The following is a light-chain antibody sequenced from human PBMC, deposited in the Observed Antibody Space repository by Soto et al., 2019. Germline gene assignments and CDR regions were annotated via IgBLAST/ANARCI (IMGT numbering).Light chain of an antibody. CDR3: QESGSSPPT. CDR1: QSVSSRY. V-gene: IGKV3-20*01. J-gene: IGKJ4*01. Sequence: EIVLTQSPGTLSLSPGERVNLSCRASQSVSSRYVAWYQQKAGQAPRLLISGASSRATGIPDRFSGSGSGADFTLTISRLEPEDVAVYYXQESGSSPPTFGGGTKVEIK. CDR2: GAS.